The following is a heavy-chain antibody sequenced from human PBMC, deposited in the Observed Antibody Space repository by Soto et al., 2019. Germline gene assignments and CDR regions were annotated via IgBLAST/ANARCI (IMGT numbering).Heavy chain of an antibody. CDR3: ARLGPPAPPFDP. Sequence: SETLSLSCTVSGDSITRNSYYWGWIRQPPGKGLEWIGNIYYSGNIYYNPSLKSRVTISADTSKNQFSLKLNSVTAADTAMYYCARLGPPAPPFDPWGQGTLVTVSS. CDR2: IYYSGNI. V-gene: IGHV4-39*01. J-gene: IGHJ5*02. CDR1: GDSITRNSYY.